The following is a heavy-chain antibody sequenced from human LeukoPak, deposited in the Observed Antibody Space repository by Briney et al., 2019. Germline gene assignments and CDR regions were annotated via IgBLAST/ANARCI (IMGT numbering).Heavy chain of an antibody. V-gene: IGHV3-21*01. Sequence: SGGSLRLSCAASGLTFSSYSMNWVRQAPGKGLEWVSSISSSSSYIYYADSVKGRFTISRDNAKNSLYLQMNSLRAEDTAVYYCARDLRYSSSWHGNYWGQGTLVTVSS. J-gene: IGHJ4*02. D-gene: IGHD6-13*01. CDR1: GLTFSSYS. CDR2: ISSSSSYI. CDR3: ARDLRYSSSWHGNY.